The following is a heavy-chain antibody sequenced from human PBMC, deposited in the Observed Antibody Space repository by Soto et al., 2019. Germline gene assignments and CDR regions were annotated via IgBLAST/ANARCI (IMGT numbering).Heavy chain of an antibody. CDR3: ARDKSEGYSYGYGEYFDY. D-gene: IGHD5-18*01. CDR1: GFTFSSYA. J-gene: IGHJ4*02. CDR2: ISYDGSNK. V-gene: IGHV3-30-3*01. Sequence: GGSLRLSCAACGFTFSSYAMHWVRQAPGKGLEWVAVISYDGSNKYYADSVKGRFTISRDNSKNTLYLQMNSLRAEDTAVYYCARDKSEGYSYGYGEYFDYWGQGTLVTVSS.